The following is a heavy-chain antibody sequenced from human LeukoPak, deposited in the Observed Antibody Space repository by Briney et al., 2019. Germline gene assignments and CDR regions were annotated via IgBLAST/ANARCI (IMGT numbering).Heavy chain of an antibody. CDR3: ARDSDSVVIILDYYYYYGMDV. J-gene: IGHJ6*02. Sequence: SVKVSCKASGGTFSSYAISWVRQAPGQGLEWMGGIIPIFGTANYAQKFQGRVTITADESTSTAYMELSSLRSEDTAVYYCARDSDSVVIILDYYYYYGMDVWGQGTTVTVSS. D-gene: IGHD3-3*01. V-gene: IGHV1-69*13. CDR1: GGTFSSYA. CDR2: IIPIFGTA.